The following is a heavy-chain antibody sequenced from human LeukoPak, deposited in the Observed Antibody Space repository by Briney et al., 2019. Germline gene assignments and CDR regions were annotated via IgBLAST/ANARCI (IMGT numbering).Heavy chain of an antibody. CDR3: AREGLGQYSGYVRRESWFDP. Sequence: ASVKVSCKASGYTFTDYYMHWVRQAPGQGLEWMGWINPNSGGTNYAQKFQGWVTMTRDTSISTAYMELSRLRSDDTAVYYCAREGLGQYSGYVRRESWFDPWGQGTLVTVSS. CDR2: INPNSGGT. V-gene: IGHV1-2*04. J-gene: IGHJ5*02. D-gene: IGHD5-12*01. CDR1: GYTFTDYY.